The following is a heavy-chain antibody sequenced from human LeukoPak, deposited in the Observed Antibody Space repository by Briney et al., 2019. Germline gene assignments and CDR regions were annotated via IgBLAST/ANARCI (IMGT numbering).Heavy chain of an antibody. Sequence: GGSLRLSCAASGFTFSSYAMSWVRQAPGKGLEWVSTISGSGGSTYYADSVKGRFTISRDNSKNTLYLQMNSLRAEDTAVYYCAKDRSQYDILTGYPTFDYWGQGTLVTVSS. D-gene: IGHD3-9*01. J-gene: IGHJ4*02. CDR2: ISGSGGST. CDR3: AKDRSQYDILTGYPTFDY. CDR1: GFTFSSYA. V-gene: IGHV3-23*01.